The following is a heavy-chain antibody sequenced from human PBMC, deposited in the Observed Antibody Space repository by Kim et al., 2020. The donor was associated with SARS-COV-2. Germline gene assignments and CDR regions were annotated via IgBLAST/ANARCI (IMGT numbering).Heavy chain of an antibody. Sequence: GGSLRLSCAASGFTFSSYSMNWVRQAPGKGLEWVSSISSSSSYIYYADSVKGRFTISRDNAKNSLYLQMNSLRAEDTAVYYCASPGPYCSSTSCYSYYYYGRTSGAKGPRSPSP. V-gene: IGHV3-21*01. CDR1: GFTFSSYS. CDR3: ASPGPYCSSTSCYSYYYYGRTS. D-gene: IGHD2-2*02. J-gene: IGHJ6*02. CDR2: ISSSSSYI.